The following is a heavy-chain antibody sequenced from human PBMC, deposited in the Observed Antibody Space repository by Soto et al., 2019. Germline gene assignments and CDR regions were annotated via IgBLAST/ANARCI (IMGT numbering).Heavy chain of an antibody. J-gene: IGHJ5*02. CDR1: GFTFNIAW. V-gene: IGHV3-15*01. CDR3: TTAIVVPRFDP. D-gene: IGHD2-2*01. CDR2: IKSKTDGGTT. Sequence: PGVSLRLSFAACGFTFNIAWMNWVRQAPGKGLEWVGRIKSKTDGGTTDYAAPVKGRFTISRDDSRNTLYLQMNSLKTEDTAVYSCTTAIVVPRFDPWGQGTLVTVSS.